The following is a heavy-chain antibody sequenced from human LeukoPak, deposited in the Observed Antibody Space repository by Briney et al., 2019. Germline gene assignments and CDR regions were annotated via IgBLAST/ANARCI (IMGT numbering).Heavy chain of an antibody. V-gene: IGHV1-69*01. CDR1: GGTFSSYA. J-gene: IGHJ4*02. Sequence: ASVKVSCKASGGTFSSYAISWVRQAPGQGLEWMGGIIPIFGTANYAQKFQGGVTITADESTSTAYMELSSLRSEDTAVYYCARNNYYDSSGYYFPYFDYWGQGTLVTVSS. CDR2: IIPIFGTA. CDR3: ARNNYYDSSGYYFPYFDY. D-gene: IGHD3-22*01.